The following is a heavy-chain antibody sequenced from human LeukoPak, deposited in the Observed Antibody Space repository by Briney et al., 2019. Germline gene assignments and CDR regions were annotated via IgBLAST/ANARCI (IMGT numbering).Heavy chain of an antibody. J-gene: IGHJ4*02. D-gene: IGHD6-13*01. CDR2: MSYSGST. CDR1: GGSISSTNYY. V-gene: IGHV4-39*01. Sequence: SETLSLTCTVSGGSISSTNYYWGWIRQPRGKGLEWIGSMSYSGSTYYNPSLNSRVTMSVDTSKNQFSLKLTSVAAADTAVYYCARRGGYSSSWYFDSWGQGTLVTVSS. CDR3: ARRGGYSSSWYFDS.